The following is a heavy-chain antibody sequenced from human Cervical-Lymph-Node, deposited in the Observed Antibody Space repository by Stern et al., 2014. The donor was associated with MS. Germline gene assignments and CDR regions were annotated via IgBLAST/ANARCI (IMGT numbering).Heavy chain of an antibody. Sequence: EVQLVESGGGFVKPGESLRLSCAASGSTFRNAWINWVLQTPGKGLEWVGRIKSKSAGETTDYAAPVKGRFTISRDDSNNTLYLQMNSLKTEDTAVYYCTTDLVYADYWGQGTLVTVSS. J-gene: IGHJ4*02. D-gene: IGHD2-2*01. CDR2: IKSKSAGETT. CDR1: GSTFRNAW. CDR3: TTDLVYADY. V-gene: IGHV3-15*01.